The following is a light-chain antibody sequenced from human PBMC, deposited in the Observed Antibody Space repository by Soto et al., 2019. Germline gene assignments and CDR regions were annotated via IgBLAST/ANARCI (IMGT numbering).Light chain of an antibody. CDR1: QSVSSN. CDR3: QQYNNWPLT. V-gene: IGKV3-15*01. J-gene: IGKJ1*01. Sequence: EIVMTQSPATLSVSPGERATLSCRASQSVSSNLAWYQQKPGQAPRLLIYGASTRATGIPARFSGSGSGTEFTLTICILQSEDFAVYYCQQYNNWPLTFGQGTKVDIK. CDR2: GAS.